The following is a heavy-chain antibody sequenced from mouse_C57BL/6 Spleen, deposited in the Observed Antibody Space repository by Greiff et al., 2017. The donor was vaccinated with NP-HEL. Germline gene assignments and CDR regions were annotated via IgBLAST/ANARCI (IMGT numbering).Heavy chain of an antibody. CDR1: GYTFTDYY. V-gene: IGHV1-26*01. CDR3: ATIYYYGSRGY. J-gene: IGHJ2*01. D-gene: IGHD1-1*01. Sequence: EVQLHQSGPELVKPGASVKISCKASGYTFTDYYMNWVKQSHGKSLEWIGDINPNNGGTSYNQKFKGKATLTVDKSSSTAYMELRSLTSEDSAVYYCATIYYYGSRGYWGQGTTLTVSS. CDR2: INPNNGGT.